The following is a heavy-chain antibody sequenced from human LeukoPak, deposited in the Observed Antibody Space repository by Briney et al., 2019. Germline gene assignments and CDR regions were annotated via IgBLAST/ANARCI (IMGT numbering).Heavy chain of an antibody. CDR2: INWNGGST. J-gene: IGHJ6*03. V-gene: IGHV3-20*04. CDR3: ARGGSGRHYYYYYYMDV. CDR1: GFTFNDYG. Sequence: GGSLRLSCAASGFTFNDYGMSWVRQAPGKGLEWVSGINWNGGSTGYADSVKGRFTISRDNAKNSLYMQMNSLRAEDTALYYCARGGSGRHYYYYYYMDVWGKGTTVTVSS. D-gene: IGHD3-10*01.